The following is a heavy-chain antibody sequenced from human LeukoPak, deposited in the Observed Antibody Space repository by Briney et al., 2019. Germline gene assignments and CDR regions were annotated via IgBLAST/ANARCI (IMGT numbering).Heavy chain of an antibody. V-gene: IGHV3-30-3*01. CDR1: GFTFSSYA. J-gene: IGHJ4*02. Sequence: GGSLRLSCAASGFTFSSYAMHWVRQAPGKGLEWVAVISYDGSNKYYADSVKGRFTISRDNSKNTLYLQMNSLEVEDTAVYYCARGSSFGSYWGQGTLVTVSS. CDR3: ARGSSFGSY. D-gene: IGHD6-6*01. CDR2: ISYDGSNK.